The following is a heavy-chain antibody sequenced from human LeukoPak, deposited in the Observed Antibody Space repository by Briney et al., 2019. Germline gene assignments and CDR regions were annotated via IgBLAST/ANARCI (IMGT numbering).Heavy chain of an antibody. CDR2: ISSGSSYI. CDR1: RFTFSSYS. J-gene: IGHJ6*03. V-gene: IGHV3-21*01. Sequence: GGSLRLSCAASRFTFSSYSMKWVRQAPGKGLEWVSSISSGSSYIYYADSVKGRFTISRDNAKNSLYLQMNSLRAEDTAVYYCARAENGYSSSWSYNYYYYMDVWGKGTTVTVSS. CDR3: ARAENGYSSSWSYNYYYYMDV. D-gene: IGHD6-13*01.